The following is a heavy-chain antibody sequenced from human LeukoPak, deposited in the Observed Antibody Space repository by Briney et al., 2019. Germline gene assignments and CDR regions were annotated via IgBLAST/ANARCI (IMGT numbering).Heavy chain of an antibody. CDR3: ARHVQDFSDAFDI. CDR1: GGSISSYY. CDR2: IYYSRST. Sequence: SETLSLTCTVSGGSISSYYWSWIRQPPGKGLEWIGYIYYSRSTNYNPSLKSRVTISVDTSKTQFSLKLSSVTAADTAVYYCARHVQDFSDAFDIWGQGTMVTVSS. J-gene: IGHJ3*02. V-gene: IGHV4-59*08. D-gene: IGHD2-15*01.